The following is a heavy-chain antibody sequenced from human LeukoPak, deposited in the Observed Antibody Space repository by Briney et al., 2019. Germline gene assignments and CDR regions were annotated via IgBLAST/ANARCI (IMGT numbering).Heavy chain of an antibody. CDR2: IIPIFGTA. CDR1: GVTFSSYA. J-gene: IGHJ6*02. V-gene: IGHV1-69*13. CDR3: ARMTYYYDSSGYYYSLYYYYYGMDV. D-gene: IGHD3-22*01. Sequence: SVKVSCKASGVTFSSYAISWVRQAPGQGLEWMGGIIPIFGTANYAQKFQGRVTITADESTSTAYMELSSLRSEDTAVYYCARMTYYYDSSGYYYSLYYYYYGMDVWGQGTTVTVSS.